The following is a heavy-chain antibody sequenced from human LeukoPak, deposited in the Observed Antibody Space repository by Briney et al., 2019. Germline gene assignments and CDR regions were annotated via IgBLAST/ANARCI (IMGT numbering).Heavy chain of an antibody. CDR1: GFTVSSNY. V-gene: IGHV3-66*02. Sequence: AGGSLRLSCAASGFTVSSNYMSWVRQAPGRGLEWVSVIYSGGSTYYADSVKGRFTISRDNSKNTLYLQMNSLRAEDTAVYYCAKQEIGTTWSVGYWGQGTLVTVSS. CDR3: AKQEIGTTWSVGY. J-gene: IGHJ4*02. CDR2: IYSGGST. D-gene: IGHD1-7*01.